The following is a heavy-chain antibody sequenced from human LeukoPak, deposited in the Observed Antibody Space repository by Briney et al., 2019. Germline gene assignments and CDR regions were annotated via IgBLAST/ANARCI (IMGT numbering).Heavy chain of an antibody. CDR2: ISSNGGST. Sequence: GGSLRLSCAASGLTFSSYAMHWVRQAPGKGLEYVSAISSNGGSTYYANSVKGRFTISRDNSKNTLYLQMGSLRAEDMAVYYCARDLVGAIDYWGQGTLVTVSS. D-gene: IGHD1-26*01. V-gene: IGHV3-64*01. CDR1: GLTFSSYA. J-gene: IGHJ4*02. CDR3: ARDLVGAIDY.